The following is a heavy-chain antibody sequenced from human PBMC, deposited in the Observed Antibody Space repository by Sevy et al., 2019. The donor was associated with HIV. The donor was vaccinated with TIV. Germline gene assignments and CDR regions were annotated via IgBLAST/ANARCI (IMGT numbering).Heavy chain of an antibody. CDR1: GGSIRRYY. CDR2: IYNSGNT. Sequence: SETLSLTCTVSGGSIRRYYWSWIRQPPGKGLEWIGYIYNSGNTNYNPSLRSRVTISVDTSKNQFSLRLSSVTAADTAVYSCARVFDSEGAFDLWGQGTMVTVSS. J-gene: IGHJ3*01. CDR3: ARVFDSEGAFDL. D-gene: IGHD2-21*01. V-gene: IGHV4-59*13.